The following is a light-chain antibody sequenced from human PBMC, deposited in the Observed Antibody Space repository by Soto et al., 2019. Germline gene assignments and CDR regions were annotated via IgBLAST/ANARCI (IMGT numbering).Light chain of an antibody. J-gene: IGLJ3*02. Sequence: QSVLTQPASVSGSPGQSITIPCTGTSSDVGGYNYVSWYQQHPGKAPKLMIYEVSNRPSGVSNRFSGSKSGNTASLTISGLRDEDEADYYCSSYTSSSTPWVFGGGTKLTVL. CDR1: SSDVGGYNY. CDR3: SSYTSSSTPWV. CDR2: EVS. V-gene: IGLV2-14*01.